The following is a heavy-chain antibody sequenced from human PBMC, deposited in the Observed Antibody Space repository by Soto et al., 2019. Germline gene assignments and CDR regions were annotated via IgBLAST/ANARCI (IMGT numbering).Heavy chain of an antibody. V-gene: IGHV4-4*07. Sequence: QVQLQDSGPGLVKASETLSLTCTVSSGPISTYYWSWIWQPAGKGLEWIGRIYSSGSTLYNPSLKSRVTMSVDTSKNPISLKLNSVTAADTAVYYCAGGAAADYFDYWGQGTLVTVSS. CDR3: AGGAAADYFDY. J-gene: IGHJ4*02. CDR1: SGPISTYY. CDR2: IYSSGST. D-gene: IGHD6-13*01.